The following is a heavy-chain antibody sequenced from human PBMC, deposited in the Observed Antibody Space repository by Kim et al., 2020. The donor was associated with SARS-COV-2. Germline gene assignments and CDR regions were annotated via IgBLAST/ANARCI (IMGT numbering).Heavy chain of an antibody. CDR2: ISWNSGSI. V-gene: IGHV3-9*01. CDR3: AKDKGNTVRGPADY. Sequence: GGSLRLSCAASGFTFDDYAMHWVRQAPGKGLEWVSGISWNSGSIGYADSVKGRFTISRDNAKNSLYLQMNSLRAEDTALYYCAKDKGNTVRGPADYWGQGTLVTVSS. D-gene: IGHD4-17*01. J-gene: IGHJ4*02. CDR1: GFTFDDYA.